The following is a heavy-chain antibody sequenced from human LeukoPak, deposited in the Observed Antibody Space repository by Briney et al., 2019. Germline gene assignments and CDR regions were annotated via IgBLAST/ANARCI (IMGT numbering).Heavy chain of an antibody. J-gene: IGHJ4*02. V-gene: IGHV3-11*01. Sequence: GGSLRLSCAASGFTFSDYYMSWIRQAPGKGLEWVSYISSSGSTICYADSVKGRFTISRDNAKNSLYLQMNSLRAEDTAVYYCARVRITGMIVVGYWGQGTLVTVSS. CDR2: ISSSGSTI. D-gene: IGHD1-20*01. CDR1: GFTFSDYY. CDR3: ARVRITGMIVVGY.